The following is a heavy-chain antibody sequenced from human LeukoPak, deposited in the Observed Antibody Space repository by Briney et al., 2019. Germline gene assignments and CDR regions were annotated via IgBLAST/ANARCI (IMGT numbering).Heavy chain of an antibody. J-gene: IGHJ3*02. V-gene: IGHV5-51*01. Sequence: GESLKISCKGSGYSFTRYWIGWVRQMPGKGLEWMGIIYPGDSDTRYRPSFRGQVTISVDKSISTAYLQWSSLKASDTAMYYCARQLYSSGWGDAFDIWGQGTMVTVSS. D-gene: IGHD6-19*01. CDR1: GYSFTRYW. CDR2: IYPGDSDT. CDR3: ARQLYSSGWGDAFDI.